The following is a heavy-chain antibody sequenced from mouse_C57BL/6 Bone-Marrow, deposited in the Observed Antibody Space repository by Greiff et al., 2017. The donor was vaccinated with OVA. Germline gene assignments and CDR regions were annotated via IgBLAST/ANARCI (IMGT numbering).Heavy chain of an antibody. J-gene: IGHJ1*03. Sequence: DVKLQESGPGLVKPSQSLSLTCSVTGYSITSGYYWNWIRQFPANKLEWMGYISYDGSNNYNPSLKNRISITHDTSKNQFFLKLNSVTTEDTATYYCARDSNYGGYFDVWGTGTTVTVSS. CDR2: ISYDGSN. CDR3: ARDSNYGGYFDV. D-gene: IGHD2-5*01. V-gene: IGHV3-6*01. CDR1: GYSITSGYY.